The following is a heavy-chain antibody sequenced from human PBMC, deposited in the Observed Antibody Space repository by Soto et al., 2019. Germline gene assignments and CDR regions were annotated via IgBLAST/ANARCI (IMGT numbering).Heavy chain of an antibody. D-gene: IGHD6-19*01. CDR2: TYYRSKWYN. V-gene: IGHV6-1*01. CDR1: GDSVSSNSAA. Sequence: PSQTLSLTCAISGDSVSSNSAAWNWIRQSPSRGLEWLGRTYYRSKWYNDYAVSVKSRITVKPDTSKNQFSLQLNSVTPEDTAVYYCARDRRISSGWHEYYFDYWGQGTLVTVSS. J-gene: IGHJ4*02. CDR3: ARDRRISSGWHEYYFDY.